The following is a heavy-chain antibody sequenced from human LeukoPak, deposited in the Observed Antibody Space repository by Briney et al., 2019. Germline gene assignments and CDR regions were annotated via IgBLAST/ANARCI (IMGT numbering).Heavy chain of an antibody. V-gene: IGHV3-21*01. Sequence: GGSLRLSCAASGFTFSSYSMNWVRQAPGKGLEWVSSISSSSYIYYSDSVKGRFTISRDNAKNSLYLQMNSLRAEDTAVYYCASIGYCSSTSCYGSEYFQHWGQGTLVTVSS. CDR1: GFTFSSYS. CDR3: ASIGYCSSTSCYGSEYFQH. D-gene: IGHD2-2*01. CDR2: ISSSSYI. J-gene: IGHJ1*01.